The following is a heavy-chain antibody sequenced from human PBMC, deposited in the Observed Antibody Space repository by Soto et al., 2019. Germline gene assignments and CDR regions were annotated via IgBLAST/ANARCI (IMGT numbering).Heavy chain of an antibody. J-gene: IGHJ5*02. V-gene: IGHV4-4*07. CDR1: GASISDYY. Sequence: SETLSLTCTVSGASISDYYWSWIRQPAGQALEWIGRVYVTGTTYFNPSLKSRVTMSVDTSNNQVSLKLSSVTAADSAIYYCARDGESTSGWYSFDPWGPGTLVTVSS. CDR2: VYVTGTT. CDR3: ARDGESTSGWYSFDP. D-gene: IGHD6-19*01.